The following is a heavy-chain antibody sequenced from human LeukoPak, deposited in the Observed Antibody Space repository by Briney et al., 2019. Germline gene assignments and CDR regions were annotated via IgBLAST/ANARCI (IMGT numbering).Heavy chain of an antibody. CDR3: ASWLGGGDDAFDY. Sequence: SETLSLTCTVSGGSISRSSYYWGWIRQPPGKGLEWIGEINHSGSTNYNPSLKSRVTISVDTSKNQFSLKLSSVTAADTAVYYCASWLGGGDDAFDYWGQGTLVTVSS. J-gene: IGHJ4*02. V-gene: IGHV4-39*07. CDR2: INHSGST. D-gene: IGHD3-10*01. CDR1: GGSISRSSYY.